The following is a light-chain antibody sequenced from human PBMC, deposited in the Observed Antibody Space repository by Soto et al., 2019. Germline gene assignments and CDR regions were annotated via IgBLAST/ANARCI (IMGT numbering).Light chain of an antibody. V-gene: IGLV3-21*02. CDR1: NIGGKS. CDR2: DDT. CDR3: QVWAGTSDHPNYV. Sequence: SYELTQPPSVSVAPGQTARITCGGNNIGGKSVHWYQQRPGQAPVLVAYDDTDRPSGIPERFSGSNSGNTATLTVSRVEVGDEADYYCQVWAGTSDHPNYVFGTGTKV. J-gene: IGLJ1*01.